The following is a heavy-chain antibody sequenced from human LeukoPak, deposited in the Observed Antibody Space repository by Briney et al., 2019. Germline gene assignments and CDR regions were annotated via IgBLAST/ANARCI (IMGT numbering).Heavy chain of an antibody. Sequence: TSETLSLTCTVSGGSISSYYWSWIRQPPGKGLEWIGEFNHSWGAKYNPSLKSRATISVDTSKNHLSLSLNSVTAADTAVYYCARTLDTAMVISIDYWGQGTLVTVSS. J-gene: IGHJ4*02. CDR3: ARTLDTAMVISIDY. CDR2: FNHSWGA. D-gene: IGHD5-18*01. CDR1: GGSISSYY. V-gene: IGHV4-34*01.